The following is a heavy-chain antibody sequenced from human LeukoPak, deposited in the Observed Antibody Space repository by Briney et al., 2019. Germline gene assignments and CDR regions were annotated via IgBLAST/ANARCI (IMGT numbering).Heavy chain of an antibody. CDR2: IDSSSNSI. V-gene: IGHV3-48*01. D-gene: IGHD3-10*01. CDR3: AREDYYGSGSGYYYLDV. CDR1: GFTFNSSS. Sequence: GGSLRLSCAASGFASSGFTFNSSSLNGVRQAPGKGLEWLSYIDSSSNSIYYADSVKVRFTISRDNAKNSLYLQMNSLRAEDTAVYYCAREDYYGSGSGYYYLDVWGKGTTVIVSS. J-gene: IGHJ6*03.